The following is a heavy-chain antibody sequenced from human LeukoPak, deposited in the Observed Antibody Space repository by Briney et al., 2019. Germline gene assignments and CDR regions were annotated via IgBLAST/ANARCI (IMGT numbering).Heavy chain of an antibody. CDR1: GYSFTGYY. J-gene: IGHJ4*02. D-gene: IGHD6-6*01. Sequence: ASVKVSCKASGYSFTGYYMHWVRQAPGQGLEWMGWINPNSGGTNYAQKFQGRVTMTRDTSISTAYMELSRLSSADTAVSYCAREPYSSSSGFDYWGQGTLVTVSS. V-gene: IGHV1-2*02. CDR2: INPNSGGT. CDR3: AREPYSSSSGFDY.